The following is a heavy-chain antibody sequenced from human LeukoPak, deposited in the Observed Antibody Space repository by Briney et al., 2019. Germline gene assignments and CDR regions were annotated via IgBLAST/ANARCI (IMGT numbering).Heavy chain of an antibody. D-gene: IGHD6-6*01. CDR2: FDPEDGET. CDR3: ARGVARRSYYYYYGMDV. J-gene: IGHJ6*02. Sequence: ASVKVSCKVSGYTLTELSMHWVRQAPGKGLEWMGGFDPEDGETIYAQKFQGRVTMTEDTSTDTAYMEVSSLRSEDTAVYYCARGVARRSYYYYYGMDVWGQGTTVTVSS. V-gene: IGHV1-24*01. CDR1: GYTLTELS.